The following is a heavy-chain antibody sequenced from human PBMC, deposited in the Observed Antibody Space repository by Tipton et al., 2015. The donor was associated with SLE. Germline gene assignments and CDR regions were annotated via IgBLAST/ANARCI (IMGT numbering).Heavy chain of an antibody. J-gene: IGHJ3*02. CDR1: GFIFHDFT. CDR3: ARPYYGNAFDI. V-gene: IGHV3-43*01. CDR2: ISWDGSAT. D-gene: IGHD2-21*01. Sequence: SLRLSCKASGFIFHDFTMHWVRQAPGKGLEWVSLISWDGSATYYIDSVKGRFTISRDNSKNSLYLQINSLRTEDTAVYYCARPYYGNAFDIWGQGTMVTVSS.